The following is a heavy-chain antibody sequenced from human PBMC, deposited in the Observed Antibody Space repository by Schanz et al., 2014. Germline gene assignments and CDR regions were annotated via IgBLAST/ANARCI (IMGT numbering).Heavy chain of an antibody. CDR1: GFTFSNAW. CDR2: IKSRSDGGTT. J-gene: IGHJ5*02. D-gene: IGHD3-10*01. CDR3: STTPNFYASGTYSGFDP. V-gene: IGHV3-15*01. Sequence: EAQVVESGGGLVKPGGSLRLSCVASGFTFSNAWMNWVRQGPGNRLEWVGRIKSRSDGGTTDYAAPVKGRFIISRDDSRNALYLQMSGLKTEDTAVYYCSTTPNFYASGTYSGFDPWGQGTRVTVSS.